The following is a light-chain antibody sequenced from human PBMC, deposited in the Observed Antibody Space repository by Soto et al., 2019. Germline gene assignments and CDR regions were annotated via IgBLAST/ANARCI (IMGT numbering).Light chain of an antibody. Sequence: DIQMTQSPSSLYASVGYRVTITCRASQSISIYLNWYQQKPGRAPKLLISAASSLQSGVPSRFSGSGSGTDFTLTISSLQPEDFATYFCQQSFSIPSWTFGQGTKVDIK. CDR1: QSISIY. CDR3: QQSFSIPSWT. V-gene: IGKV1-39*01. CDR2: AAS. J-gene: IGKJ1*01.